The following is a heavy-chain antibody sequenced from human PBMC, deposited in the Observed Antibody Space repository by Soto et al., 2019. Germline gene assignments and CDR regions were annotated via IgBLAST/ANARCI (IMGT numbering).Heavy chain of an antibody. CDR1: GYTFTSYY. J-gene: IGHJ6*02. D-gene: IGHD3-22*01. Sequence: ASVKVSCKASGYTFTSYYMHWVRQAPGQGLEWVGWISGRSGNSNYAEAVRGRVTMTTDTSTGTAYLELRALTTDDTAVYYCARGYDSSAYFYPLGDGMDVWGQGTTVTVSS. CDR3: ARGYDSSAYFYPLGDGMDV. V-gene: IGHV1-18*04. CDR2: ISGRSGNS.